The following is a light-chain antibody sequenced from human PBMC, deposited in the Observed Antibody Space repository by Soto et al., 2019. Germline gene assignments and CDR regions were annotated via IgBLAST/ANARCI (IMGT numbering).Light chain of an antibody. CDR3: QQYGTSPSWT. J-gene: IGKJ1*01. V-gene: IGKV3-20*01. Sequence: ENVLTQSPGTLSLSPGERATLSCRASQSISSNTLAWYQQKPGQAPRLLMYSASTRATGIPDRFSGSGSGTDFTLTVSRLEPDDFAVYYCQQYGTSPSWTFGQGTKVDIK. CDR2: SAS. CDR1: QSISSNT.